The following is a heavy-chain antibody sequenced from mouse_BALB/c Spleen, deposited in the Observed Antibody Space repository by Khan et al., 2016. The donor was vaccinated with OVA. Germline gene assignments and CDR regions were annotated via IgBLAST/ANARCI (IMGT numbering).Heavy chain of an antibody. D-gene: IGHD1-1*01. V-gene: IGHV1S81*02. Sequence: QVQLQQPGAELVKAGASVKMSCKASGYTFTSYWMHWVKQRLGQGLEWFAETNPTNGRTYYNEKFKSKAKLTVDKSSSTANMLLSGLTFEDSAVYYCARSKKIVATSFDYWGQGTTLTVSS. CDR3: ARSKKIVATSFDY. CDR1: GYTFTSYW. J-gene: IGHJ2*01. CDR2: TNPTNGRT.